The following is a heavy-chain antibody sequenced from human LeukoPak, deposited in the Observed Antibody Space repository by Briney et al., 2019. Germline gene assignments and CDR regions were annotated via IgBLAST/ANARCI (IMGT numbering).Heavy chain of an antibody. J-gene: IGHJ6*02. V-gene: IGHV3-7*01. CDR3: ARGDSKYVPYYYHHYGMDL. CDR1: GFTFGSYW. D-gene: IGHD3-10*02. CDR2: IKQDGSEK. Sequence: SGGSLRLSCAASGFTFGSYWMSWVRQAPGKGLEWVANIKQDGSEKNYVDSVKGRFTISRDNAQKSLFLQMNSLRAEDTAVYYCARGDSKYVPYYYHHYGMDLWGQGTTVTVSS.